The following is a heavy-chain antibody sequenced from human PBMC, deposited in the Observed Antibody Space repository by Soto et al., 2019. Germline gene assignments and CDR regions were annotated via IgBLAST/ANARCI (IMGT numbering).Heavy chain of an antibody. J-gene: IGHJ4*02. CDR2: IYYSGST. Sequence: PSETLSLTCTVSGGSISSGGYYWSWIRQHPGKGLEWIGYIYYSGSTYYNPSLKSRVTISVDTSKNQFSLKLSSVTAADTAVYYCARFGYLTNIGIDYWGQGTLVTVSS. CDR1: GGSISSGGYY. D-gene: IGHD3-22*01. V-gene: IGHV4-31*02. CDR3: ARFGYLTNIGIDY.